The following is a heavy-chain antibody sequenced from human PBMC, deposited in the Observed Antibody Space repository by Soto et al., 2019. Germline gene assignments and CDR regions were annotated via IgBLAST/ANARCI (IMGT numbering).Heavy chain of an antibody. D-gene: IGHD3-3*01. CDR2: ISTNGKI. J-gene: IGHJ2*01. CDR3: ASDNNDFWSLYPLAFDF. CDR1: GGSLMKYY. Sequence: QVQLQESGPGLVRPSETLSLTCTVSGGSLMKYYWSWVRQPAGKGLEWIGRISTNGKIHSTPSLKSRLSMSVDTSKNQISLRLTSVTAAATALYYCASDNNDFWSLYPLAFDFWGRGTLVTVS. V-gene: IGHV4-4*07.